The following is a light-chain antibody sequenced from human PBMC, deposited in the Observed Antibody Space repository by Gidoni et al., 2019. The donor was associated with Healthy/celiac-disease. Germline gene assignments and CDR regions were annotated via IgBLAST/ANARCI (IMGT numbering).Light chain of an antibody. Sequence: DIQMTPSPSSLSASVGDRVTITFQASQDISNYLNWYQQKPGKAPKLLIYDASNLETGVPSRFSGSGSGTDFTFNINSLQTEDIATYYCQQYDNLPPYTWGQWTKLEIK. V-gene: IGKV1-33*01. J-gene: IGKJ2*01. CDR2: DAS. CDR1: QDISNY. CDR3: QQYDNLPPYT.